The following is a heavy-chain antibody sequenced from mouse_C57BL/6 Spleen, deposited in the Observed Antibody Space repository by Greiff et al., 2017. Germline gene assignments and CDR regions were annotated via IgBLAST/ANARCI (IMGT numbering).Heavy chain of an antibody. CDR1: GFNIKDDY. D-gene: IGHD3-2*02. Sequence: EVHLVESGAELVRPGASVKLSCTASGFNIKDDYMHWVKQRPEQGLEWIGWIDPENGDTEYASKFQGKATITADTSSNTAYLQLSSLTSEDTAVYYCTRGTAQPPFDYWGQGTTLTVSS. J-gene: IGHJ2*01. CDR3: TRGTAQPPFDY. CDR2: IDPENGDT. V-gene: IGHV14-4*01.